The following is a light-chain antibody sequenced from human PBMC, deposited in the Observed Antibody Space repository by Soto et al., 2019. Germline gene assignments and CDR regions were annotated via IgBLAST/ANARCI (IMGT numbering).Light chain of an antibody. CDR1: QGVTTN. J-gene: IGKJ3*01. Sequence: EILMTQSPATLSVSPGERATLSCRAGQGVTTNFAWYQQKSGQSPRLLIYDVSNRATGTPARFSGSGSGTDLTLSISSLGPEDLAVYYCQQRSNRPRFTLGPGTKVYIK. CDR2: DVS. CDR3: QQRSNRPRFT. V-gene: IGKV3D-11*01.